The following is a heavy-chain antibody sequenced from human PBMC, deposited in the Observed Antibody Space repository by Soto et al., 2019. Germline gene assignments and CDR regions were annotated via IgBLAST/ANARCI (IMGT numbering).Heavy chain of an antibody. V-gene: IGHV4-59*01. CDR3: ARVGSGSYYDFTWFDP. J-gene: IGHJ5*02. CDR2: IYYSGST. Sequence: KPWEALSLTCTYSGGSISAYYWRWIRQPPGKGLEWIGHIYYSGSTNYSPSLKSRVTISIDAFRRQFPLKLMSVTAADTAVYYGARVGSGSYYDFTWFDPWGQVNVLTVSS. CDR1: GGSISAYY. D-gene: IGHD1-26*01.